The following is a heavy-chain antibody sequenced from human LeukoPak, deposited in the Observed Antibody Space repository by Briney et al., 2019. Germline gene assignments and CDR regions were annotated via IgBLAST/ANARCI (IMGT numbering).Heavy chain of an antibody. CDR1: GYSFTSNY. D-gene: IGHD3-22*01. Sequence: ASVKVSCKASGYSFTSNYIHWVRQAPGQGLEWMGMIYPSDGSTSYAQKFQGRVTMTRDTSTSTVYMELSSLRSEDTAVYYCARGARDYDSSGYYTSNDYWGQGTLVTVSS. CDR2: IYPSDGST. CDR3: ARGARDYDSSGYYTSNDY. J-gene: IGHJ4*02. V-gene: IGHV1-46*01.